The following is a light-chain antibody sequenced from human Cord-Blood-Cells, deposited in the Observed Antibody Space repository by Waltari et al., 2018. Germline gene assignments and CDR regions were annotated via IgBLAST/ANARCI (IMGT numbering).Light chain of an antibody. CDR1: SSDVGGYNY. V-gene: IGLV2-14*01. CDR2: DVS. CDR3: SSYTSSSTYV. Sequence: QSALTQPASVSGSPGQSITISCTGTSSDVGGYNYVSCYQQHPGKAPKRMIYDVSNRPSGVSNRFSGAKSGNTASLTISGLQAEDEADYYCSSYTSSSTYVFGTGTKVTVL. J-gene: IGLJ1*01.